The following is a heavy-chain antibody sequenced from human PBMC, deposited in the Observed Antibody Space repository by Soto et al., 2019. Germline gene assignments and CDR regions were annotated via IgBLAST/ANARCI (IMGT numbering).Heavy chain of an antibody. D-gene: IGHD3-9*01. CDR2: INAGNGNT. CDR3: ARDQDNTYYDILTGYFQSSGIDY. Sequence: ASVKVSCKASGYTFTSYAMHWVRQAPGQRLEWMGWINAGNGNTKYSQKFQGRVTITRDTSASTAYMELSSLRSEDTAVYYCARDQDNTYYDILTGYFQSSGIDYWGQGTLVTVSS. CDR1: GYTFTSYA. V-gene: IGHV1-3*01. J-gene: IGHJ4*02.